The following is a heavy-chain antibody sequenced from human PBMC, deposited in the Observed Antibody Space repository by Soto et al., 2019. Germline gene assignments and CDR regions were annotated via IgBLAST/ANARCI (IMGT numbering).Heavy chain of an antibody. J-gene: IGHJ4*02. CDR3: AKARDQFDSRGADY. D-gene: IGHD3-22*01. CDR1: GFTFSSNW. CDR2: INSDGTYT. V-gene: IGHV3-74*01. Sequence: EVQLVESGGGLVQPGGSLRLSCAASGFTFSSNWMHWVRQAPGKGLVWVSRINSDGTYTSYADSVKGRFTISRDNAKNTLYLQLNSVRPEDTAVYFCAKARDQFDSRGADYWGQGSLVTVSS.